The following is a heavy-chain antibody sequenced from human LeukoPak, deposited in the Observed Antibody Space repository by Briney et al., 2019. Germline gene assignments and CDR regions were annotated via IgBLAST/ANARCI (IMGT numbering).Heavy chain of an antibody. Sequence: GRSLRLSCAASGFTFDDYAMHWVRQAPGKGLEWVSGISWNSGSIGYADSVKGRFTISRDNAKNSLYLQMNSLRAEDTALYYCAKDIERGDWFGEDYFDYWGQGTLVTVSS. D-gene: IGHD3-10*01. CDR3: AKDIERGDWFGEDYFDY. CDR2: ISWNSGSI. V-gene: IGHV3-9*01. J-gene: IGHJ4*02. CDR1: GFTFDDYA.